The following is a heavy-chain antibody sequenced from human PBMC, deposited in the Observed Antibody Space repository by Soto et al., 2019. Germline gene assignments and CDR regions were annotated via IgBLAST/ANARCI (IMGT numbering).Heavy chain of an antibody. CDR1: GGSISSYY. CDR3: ARDLYYDFWSGSRGNWFDP. D-gene: IGHD3-3*01. V-gene: IGHV4-4*07. CDR2: IYTSGST. J-gene: IGHJ5*02. Sequence: SETLSLTCTVSGGSISSYYWSWIRQPAGKGLEWIGRIYTSGSTNYNPSLKSRVTMSVDTSKNQFSLKLSSVTAADTAVYYCARDLYYDFWSGSRGNWFDPWGQGPLVTVST.